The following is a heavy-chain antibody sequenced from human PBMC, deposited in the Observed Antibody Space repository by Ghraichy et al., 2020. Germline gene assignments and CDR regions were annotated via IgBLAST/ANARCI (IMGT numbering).Heavy chain of an antibody. V-gene: IGHV2-70*11. CDR3: ARVTVVTPYYYYYGMDV. Sequence: SGPTLVKPTQTLTLTCTFSGFSLSTSGMCVSWIRQPPGKALEWLARIDWDDDKYYSTSLKTRLTISKDTSKNQVVLTMTNMDPVDTATYYCARVTVVTPYYYYYGMDVWGQGTTVTVSS. CDR2: IDWDDDK. CDR1: GFSLSTSGMC. D-gene: IGHD4-23*01. J-gene: IGHJ6*02.